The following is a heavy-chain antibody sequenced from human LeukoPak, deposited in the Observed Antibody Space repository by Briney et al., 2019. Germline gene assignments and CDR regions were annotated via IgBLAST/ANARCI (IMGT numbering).Heavy chain of an antibody. CDR3: EWFGKEYIDY. Sequence: PGGSLRLSCAASGFTVSSNYMSWVRQAPGKGLEWVSVIYSGGSTYYAGSVKGRFTISRDNSKNTLYLQMNSLRAEDTAVYYCEWFGKEYIDYWGQGTLVTVSS. CDR2: IYSGGST. D-gene: IGHD3-10*01. J-gene: IGHJ4*02. V-gene: IGHV3-53*01. CDR1: GFTVSSNY.